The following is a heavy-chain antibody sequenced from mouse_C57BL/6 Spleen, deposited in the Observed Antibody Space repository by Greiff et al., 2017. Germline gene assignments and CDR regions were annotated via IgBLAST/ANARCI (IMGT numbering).Heavy chain of an antibody. J-gene: IGHJ3*01. Sequence: QVQLQQSGAELVKPGASVKMSCKASGYTFTTYPIEWMKQNHGKSLEWIGNFHPYNDVTKYNEKFKGKATLTVEKSSSSVYLGLSRLTSDDSAVYDCARRKSKSSWFAYWGQGTLGTVSA. V-gene: IGHV1-47*01. CDR3: ARRKSKSSWFAY. CDR1: GYTFTTYP. CDR2: FHPYNDVT. D-gene: IGHD1-3*01.